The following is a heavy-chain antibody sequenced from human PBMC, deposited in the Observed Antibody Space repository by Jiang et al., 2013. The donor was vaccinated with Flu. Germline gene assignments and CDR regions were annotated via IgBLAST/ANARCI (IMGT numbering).Heavy chain of an antibody. CDR3: ARRVVPAAIGY. CDR1: GGSISSSSYY. J-gene: IGHJ4*02. Sequence: TLSLTCTVSGGSISSSSYYWGWIRQPPGKGLEWIGSIYYSGSTYYNPSLKSRVTISVDTSKNQFSLNLSSVTAADTAVYYCARRVVPAAIGYWGQGALVTVSS. D-gene: IGHD2-2*01. CDR2: IYYSGST. V-gene: IGHV4-39*01.